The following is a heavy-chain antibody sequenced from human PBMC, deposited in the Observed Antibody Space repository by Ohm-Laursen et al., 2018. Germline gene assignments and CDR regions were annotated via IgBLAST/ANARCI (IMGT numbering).Heavy chain of an antibody. CDR3: ARDYMSGYYYYGMDV. D-gene: IGHD3-10*01. J-gene: IGHJ6*02. CDR1: GGSISSYY. V-gene: IGHV4-4*07. Sequence: SQTLSLTCTVSGGSISSYYWSWIRQPAGKGLEWIGRIYTSGSTNYNPSLKSRVTMSVDTSKNQFSLKLSSVTAADTAVYYCARDYMSGYYYYGMDVWGQGTTVTVSS. CDR2: IYTSGST.